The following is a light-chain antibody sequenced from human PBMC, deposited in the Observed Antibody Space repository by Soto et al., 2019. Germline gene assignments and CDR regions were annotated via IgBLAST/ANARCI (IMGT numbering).Light chain of an antibody. J-gene: IGLJ1*01. CDR2: EVS. CDR1: SSDVGSYNL. CDR3: CSYAGSYTFEV. V-gene: IGLV2-23*02. Sequence: QSVLTQPASVSGSPGQSITISCTGTSSDVGSYNLVSWYQQHPGKAPKLIISEVSKRPSGVSNRFSGSKSGNTASLTSSGLQAEDEADYYCCSYAGSYTFEVFGTGTKLTVL.